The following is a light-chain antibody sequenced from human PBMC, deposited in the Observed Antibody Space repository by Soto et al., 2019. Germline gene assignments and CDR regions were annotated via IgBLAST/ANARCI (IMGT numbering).Light chain of an antibody. V-gene: IGKV3-11*01. J-gene: IGKJ2*01. Sequence: EIVLTQSPATLSLSPGERATLSCRASQSVSSSLAWYQQKPGQAPRLLIYEASNRATGIPARFSGSGSGTDFTLTISSLEPEDFAVYYCQQYGSSPGTFGQGTKLEIK. CDR3: QQYGSSPGT. CDR1: QSVSSS. CDR2: EAS.